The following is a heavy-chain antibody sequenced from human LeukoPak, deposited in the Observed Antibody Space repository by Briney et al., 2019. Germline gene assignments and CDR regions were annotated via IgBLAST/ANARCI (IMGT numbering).Heavy chain of an antibody. CDR3: AKDSGSGFDY. D-gene: IGHD6-25*01. J-gene: IGHJ4*02. CDR2: ISYDGSNK. Sequence: SGGSLRLSCAASGFTFRSYGMHWVRQAPGKGLEWVAVISYDGSNKYYADSVKGRFTISRDNSKNTLYLQMNSLRAEDTAVYYCAKDSGSGFDYWGQGTLVTVSS. V-gene: IGHV3-30*18. CDR1: GFTFRSYG.